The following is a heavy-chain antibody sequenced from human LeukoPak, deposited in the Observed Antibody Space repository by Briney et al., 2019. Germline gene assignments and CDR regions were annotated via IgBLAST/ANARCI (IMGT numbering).Heavy chain of an antibody. CDR1: GYTLTELS. CDR3: ATDRSGSYYFDY. J-gene: IGHJ4*02. Sequence: GASVTVSFKVSGYTLTELSMHWVRQAPGKGLEWMGGFDPEDGETIYAQKFQGRVTMTEDTATDTAYMELSSLRSEDTAVYYCATDRSGSYYFDYWGQGTLVTVSP. D-gene: IGHD1-26*01. CDR2: FDPEDGET. V-gene: IGHV1-24*01.